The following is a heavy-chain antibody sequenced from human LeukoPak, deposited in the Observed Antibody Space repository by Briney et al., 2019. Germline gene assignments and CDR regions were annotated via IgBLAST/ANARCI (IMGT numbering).Heavy chain of an antibody. J-gene: IGHJ4*02. CDR1: GGAISSYY. CDR2: IYYSGST. CDR3: ARIRFLEWLESPDYFDY. Sequence: SETLSLTCTVSGGAISSYYWSWIRQPPGKGLEWIGYIYYSGSTNYNSSLKSRVTISVDTSKNQFPLKLSSVTAADTAVYYCARIRFLEWLESPDYFDYWGQGTLVTVSS. V-gene: IGHV4-59*01. D-gene: IGHD3-3*01.